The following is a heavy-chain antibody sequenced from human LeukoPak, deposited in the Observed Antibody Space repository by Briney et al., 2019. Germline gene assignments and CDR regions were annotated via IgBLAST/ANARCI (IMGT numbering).Heavy chain of an antibody. D-gene: IGHD2-21*01. J-gene: IGHJ3*02. CDR1: GGSFSGYY. V-gene: IGHV4-34*01. CDR3: ASAWRVVIAIRAFDI. CDR2: INHSGST. Sequence: SETLSLTCAVYGGSFSGYYWSWIRQPPGKGLEWIGEINHSGSTNYNPSLKSRVTISVDTSKNQFSLKLSSVTAADTAVYYCASAWRVVIAIRAFDIWGQGTMVTVSS.